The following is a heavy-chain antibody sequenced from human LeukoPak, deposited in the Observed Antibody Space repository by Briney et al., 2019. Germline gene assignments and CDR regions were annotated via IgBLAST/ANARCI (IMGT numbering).Heavy chain of an antibody. D-gene: IGHD6-19*01. CDR1: GFTFSSYR. CDR3: ARDPSSGWYLKGWFDP. Sequence: GGSLRLSCAASGFTFSSYRMNWVRQAPGKGLEWVSYISSSSNTIYYADSVKSRFTISRDNAKNPLYLQMNSLRAEDTAVYYCARDPSSGWYLKGWFDPWGQGTLVTVSS. V-gene: IGHV3-48*01. J-gene: IGHJ5*02. CDR2: ISSSSNTI.